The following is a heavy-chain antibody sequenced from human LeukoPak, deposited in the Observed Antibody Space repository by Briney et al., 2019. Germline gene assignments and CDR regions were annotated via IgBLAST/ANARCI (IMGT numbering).Heavy chain of an antibody. CDR1: GYTFTSYG. Sequence: ASVKVSCKASGYTFTSYGISWVRQAPGQGLEWMGWISAYNGNTNYAQKLQGGVTMTTDTSTSTAYMELRSLRSDDTAVYYCARDHIPVAVAGGPSFFDIWGQGTMVTVSS. J-gene: IGHJ3*02. D-gene: IGHD6-19*01. CDR3: ARDHIPVAVAGGPSFFDI. CDR2: ISAYNGNT. V-gene: IGHV1-18*01.